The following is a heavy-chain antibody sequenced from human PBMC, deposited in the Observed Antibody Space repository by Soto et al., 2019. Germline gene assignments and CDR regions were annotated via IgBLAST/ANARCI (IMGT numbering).Heavy chain of an antibody. CDR3: XXXXXVVTAPDY. J-gene: IGHJ4*02. D-gene: IGHD2-21*02. CDR1: GYTFTSYA. Sequence: QVQLVQSGAEEKKPGASVKVSCKASGYTFTSYAMHWVRQAPGQRLEWLGWINAGNGNTKYSQKSQGRVTITRDTXXXXXXXXXXXXXXXXXXXXXXXXXXXVVTAPDYWGQGTLVTVSS. CDR2: INAGNGNT. V-gene: IGHV1-3*05.